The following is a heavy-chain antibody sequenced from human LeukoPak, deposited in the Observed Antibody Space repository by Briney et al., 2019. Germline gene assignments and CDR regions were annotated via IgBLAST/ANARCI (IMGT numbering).Heavy chain of an antibody. CDR1: GFAFSGSA. CDR2: IRSKTNNYET. J-gene: IGHJ4*02. Sequence: GGSLRLSCGASGFAFSGSAIHWVRRASGKGLEWVGRIRSKTNNYETTYAPSVIGRFAISRDDSKNTAYLQMNGLKAEDTAMYYCTRPNYGDYADDYWGQGTLVTVSS. CDR3: TRPNYGDYADDY. D-gene: IGHD4-17*01. V-gene: IGHV3-73*01.